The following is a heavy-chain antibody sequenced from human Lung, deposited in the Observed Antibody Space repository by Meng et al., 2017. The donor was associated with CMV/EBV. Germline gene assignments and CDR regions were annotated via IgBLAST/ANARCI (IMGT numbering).Heavy chain of an antibody. CDR2: ISAYSGNT. J-gene: IGHJ4*02. V-gene: IGHV1-18*04. CDR3: ARVVVHYYARGDNADYSDY. Sequence: FNNYGLIWVRQAPGKGLEWVGGISAYSGNTNYAQKIQDRVTMPTHTSSNTAYMELRSLRSDDTAIYYCARVVVHYYARGDNADYSDYWGQGTLVTVSS. CDR1: FNNYG. D-gene: IGHD3-10*02.